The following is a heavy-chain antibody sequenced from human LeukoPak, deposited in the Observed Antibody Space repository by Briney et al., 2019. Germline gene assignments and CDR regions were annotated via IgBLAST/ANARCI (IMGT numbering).Heavy chain of an antibody. D-gene: IGHD1-1*01. Sequence: SETLSLTCTVSGGSISRYYWSWIRQPPGKGLEWIGYFYYSGSTNYNPSLKTRVTISVATSKNQFSLKVSSVTAADTAVYYCPRKRTGDQGYYFDYWGQGPLVTVSS. CDR3: PRKRTGDQGYYFDY. J-gene: IGHJ4*02. V-gene: IGHV4-59*01. CDR1: GGSISRYY. CDR2: FYYSGST.